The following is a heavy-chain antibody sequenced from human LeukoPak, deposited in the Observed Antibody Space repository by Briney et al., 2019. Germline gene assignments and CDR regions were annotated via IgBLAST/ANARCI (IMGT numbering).Heavy chain of an antibody. Sequence: SETLSLTCTVSGGSLSSYYWSWIRQPPGKGLEWIGYIYYSGSTTYNPSLRSRVTISVDTSKNLFSLKLSSVTAADTAVYYCARVFYYGSGTFDLWGRGTLVTVSS. J-gene: IGHJ2*01. CDR3: ARVFYYGSGTFDL. CDR1: GGSLSSYY. CDR2: IYYSGST. D-gene: IGHD3-10*01. V-gene: IGHV4-59*01.